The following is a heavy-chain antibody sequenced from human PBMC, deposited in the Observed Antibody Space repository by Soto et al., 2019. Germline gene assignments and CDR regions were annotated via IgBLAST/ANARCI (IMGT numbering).Heavy chain of an antibody. D-gene: IGHD6-19*01. J-gene: IGHJ3*02. V-gene: IGHV4-34*01. CDR3: ARGGSSDWQVALDM. Sequence: VVSGGSFDTYYWNWIRQSPGKGLEWIGESNHRGSNNYSPSLKSRVTISLDTSKNQFSLKLTSVTAADTAVYYCARGGSSDWQVALDMWGQGTMVTVSS. CDR1: GGSFDTYY. CDR2: SNHRGSN.